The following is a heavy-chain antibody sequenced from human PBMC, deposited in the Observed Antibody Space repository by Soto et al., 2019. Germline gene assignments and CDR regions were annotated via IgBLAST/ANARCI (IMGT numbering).Heavy chain of an antibody. CDR2: IYHSGTT. CDR3: ARLRGNQLLGWFDP. CDR1: GGSISSGGYY. J-gene: IGHJ5*02. V-gene: IGHV4-31*03. D-gene: IGHD2-2*01. Sequence: QVQLQESGPGLVKPSQTLSLTCTVSGGSISSGGYYWSWIRQHPGKGLEWIGYIYHSGTTYYNPSRKSRVTISVDTSKNQFSLKLTSVTAADTAVYYCARLRGNQLLGWFDPWGQGTLVTVSS.